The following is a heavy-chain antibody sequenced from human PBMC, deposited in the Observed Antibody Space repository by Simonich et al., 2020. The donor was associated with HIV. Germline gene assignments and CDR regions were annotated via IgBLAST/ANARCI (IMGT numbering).Heavy chain of an antibody. CDR1: GGSFSGYY. Sequence: QVQLQQWGAGLLKPSETLSLTCAVYGGSFSGYYWSWIRPPPGKGLKWIGEINHSGSTNYNPALKSRVTISVDTSKNQFSLKLSSVTAADTAVYYCARLTAGGLGEYFQHWGQGTLVTVSS. V-gene: IGHV4-34*01. CDR3: ARLTAGGLGEYFQH. J-gene: IGHJ1*01. D-gene: IGHD6-13*01. CDR2: INHSGST.